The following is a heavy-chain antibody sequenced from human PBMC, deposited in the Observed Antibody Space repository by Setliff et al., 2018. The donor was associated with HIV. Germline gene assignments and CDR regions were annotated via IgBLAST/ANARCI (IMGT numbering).Heavy chain of an antibody. CDR3: ATDRILGYCSSTSCSNAFDI. J-gene: IGHJ3*02. D-gene: IGHD2-2*01. V-gene: IGHV1-24*01. Sequence: GASVKVSCKVSGYTLTELSMHWVRQAPGKGLEWMGGFDPEDGETIYAQKFQGRVTMTEDTSTDTAYMELSSLRSEDTAVYYCATDRILGYCSSTSCSNAFDIWGQGTMVTVSS. CDR1: GYTLTELS. CDR2: FDPEDGET.